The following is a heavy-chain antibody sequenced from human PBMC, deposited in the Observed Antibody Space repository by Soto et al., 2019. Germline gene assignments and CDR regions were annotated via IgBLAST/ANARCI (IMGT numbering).Heavy chain of an antibody. CDR2: ISSSSSYT. Sequence: AGGSLRLSCAASGFTFSDYYMSWIRQAPGKGLEWVSYISSSSSYTNYADSVKGRFTISRDNAKNSLYLQMNSLRAEDTAVYYCARPSRIAAAGTGAFDIWGQGTMVTVSS. D-gene: IGHD6-13*01. CDR3: ARPSRIAAAGTGAFDI. J-gene: IGHJ3*02. CDR1: GFTFSDYY. V-gene: IGHV3-11*06.